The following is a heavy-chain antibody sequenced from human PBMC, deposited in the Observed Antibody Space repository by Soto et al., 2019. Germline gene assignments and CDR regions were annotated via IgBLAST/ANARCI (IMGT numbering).Heavy chain of an antibody. J-gene: IGHJ6*02. V-gene: IGHV4-34*01. CDR3: ARDPYDAIAARGVGYYYYGMDV. D-gene: IGHD3-10*01. Sequence: SETLSLTCAVYGGSFSGYYWSWIRQPPGKGLEWIGEINHSGSTNYNPSLKRRVTISVDTSKNQFSLKLSSVTAADTAVYYCARDPYDAIAARGVGYYYYGMDVWGQGTTVTVSS. CDR2: INHSGST. CDR1: GGSFSGYY.